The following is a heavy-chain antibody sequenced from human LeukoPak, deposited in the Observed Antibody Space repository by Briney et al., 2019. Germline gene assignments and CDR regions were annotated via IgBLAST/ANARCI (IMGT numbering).Heavy chain of an antibody. CDR3: ARIAAGYYFDY. Sequence: SGPALVKPTQTLTLTCTFSGFSLSTSGMRVSWIRQPPGKALEWLARIDWYDDKFYSTSLKTRLTISKDTSKNQVVLTMTNMDPVDTATYYCARIAAGYYFDYWGQGTLVTVSS. CDR2: IDWYDDK. V-gene: IGHV2-70*04. D-gene: IGHD6-13*01. J-gene: IGHJ4*02. CDR1: GFSLSTSGMR.